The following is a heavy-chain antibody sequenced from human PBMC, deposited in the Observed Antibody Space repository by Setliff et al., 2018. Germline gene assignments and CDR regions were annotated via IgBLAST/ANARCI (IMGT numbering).Heavy chain of an antibody. CDR2: RSTRGDT. J-gene: IGHJ2*01. D-gene: IGHD3-22*01. CDR3: ARAVDSTGYFPFWYFDL. CDR1: GDSIDSAF. Sequence: SETLSLTCTVSGDSIDSAFWNWIRQSPEKGLEWIGYRSTRGDTNSNPPLRSRLTMSLDTSRSQFSLNLTSVTAADTAIYFCARAVDSTGYFPFWYFDLWGRGTLVTVSS. V-gene: IGHV4-59*13.